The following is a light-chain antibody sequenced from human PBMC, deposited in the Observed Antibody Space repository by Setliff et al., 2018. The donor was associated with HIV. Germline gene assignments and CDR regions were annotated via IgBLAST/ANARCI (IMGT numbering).Light chain of an antibody. Sequence: QSALTQPAPVSGSPGPSISIACTGTSSDVGAYNYVSWYQQHPGEAPKLIIYNVKNRPSGVSSRFSGSKSGNTASLSISELRAEDETDYYCTSYTGGNTRGVGTGTKV. CDR2: NVK. CDR1: SSDVGAYNY. J-gene: IGLJ1*01. V-gene: IGLV2-14*03. CDR3: TSYTGGNTRG.